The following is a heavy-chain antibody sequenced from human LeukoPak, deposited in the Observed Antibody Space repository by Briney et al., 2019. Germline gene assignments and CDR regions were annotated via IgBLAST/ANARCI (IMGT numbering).Heavy chain of an antibody. Sequence: PSETLSLTCTVSGGSISSSSYYWGWIRQPPGKGLEWIGSIYYSGSTYYNPSLKSRVTISVDTSKNQFSLKLSSVTAADTAVYYCALTYYYDSSGYYNDFGAFDIWGQGTMVTVSS. CDR2: IYYSGST. J-gene: IGHJ3*02. V-gene: IGHV4-39*07. D-gene: IGHD3-22*01. CDR1: GGSISSSSYY. CDR3: ALTYYYDSSGYYNDFGAFDI.